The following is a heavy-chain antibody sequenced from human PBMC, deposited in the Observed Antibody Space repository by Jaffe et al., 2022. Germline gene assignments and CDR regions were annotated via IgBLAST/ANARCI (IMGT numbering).Heavy chain of an antibody. Sequence: QVQLQESGPGLVKPSQTLSLTCTVSGGSISSGSYYWSWIRQPAGKGLEWIGRIYTSGSTNYNPSLKSRVTISVDTSKNQFSLKLSSVTAADTAVYYCARVVTTVTAYYYYYYMDVWGKGTTVTVSS. J-gene: IGHJ6*03. D-gene: IGHD4-17*01. CDR3: ARVVTTVTAYYYYYYMDV. V-gene: IGHV4-61*02. CDR2: IYTSGST. CDR1: GGSISSGSYY.